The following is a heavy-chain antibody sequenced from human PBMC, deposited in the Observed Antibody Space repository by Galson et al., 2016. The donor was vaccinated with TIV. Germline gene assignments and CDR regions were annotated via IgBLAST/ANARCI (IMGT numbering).Heavy chain of an antibody. J-gene: IGHJ5*02. CDR2: IIPILGLA. CDR3: ALSPATDTTTLRGVDL. CDR1: GGTFRTYR. V-gene: IGHV1-69*02. Sequence: SVKVSCKASGGTFRTYRFNWVRQAPGQGLQWMGRIIPILGLANYAQKFQGRVTITADTSMSTAYMELRSLKSGDTAVYYCALSPATDTTTLRGVDLWGQGTLVTVSS. D-gene: IGHD4-11*01.